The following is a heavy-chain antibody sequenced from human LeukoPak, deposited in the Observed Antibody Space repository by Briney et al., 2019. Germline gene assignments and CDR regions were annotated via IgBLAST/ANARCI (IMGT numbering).Heavy chain of an antibody. J-gene: IGHJ6*02. V-gene: IGHV3-21*01. CDR2: ISSSSSYI. D-gene: IGHD3-3*01. CDR3: ARDLRNDFWSGYFPYYYYYGMDV. Sequence: GSLRLSCAASGFTFSSYSMNWVRQAPGKGLEWVSSISSSSSYIYYADSVKGRFTISRDNAKNSLYLQMNSLRAEDTAVYYCARDLRNDFWSGYFPYYYYYGMDVWGQGTTVTVSS. CDR1: GFTFSSYS.